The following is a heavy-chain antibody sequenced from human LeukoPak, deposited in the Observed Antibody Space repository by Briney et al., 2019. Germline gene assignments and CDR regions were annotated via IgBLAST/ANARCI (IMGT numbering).Heavy chain of an antibody. Sequence: GGSLRLSCATSGLTFRSYAMSWVRQAPGKGLEWVSAISGSGGSTYYADSVKGRFTISRDNSKNTLYLQMNSLRAEDTAVYYCAKDGGQPSYYFDYWGQGTLVTVSS. CDR1: GLTFRSYA. J-gene: IGHJ4*02. D-gene: IGHD3-3*01. CDR3: AKDGGQPSYYFDY. CDR2: ISGSGGST. V-gene: IGHV3-23*01.